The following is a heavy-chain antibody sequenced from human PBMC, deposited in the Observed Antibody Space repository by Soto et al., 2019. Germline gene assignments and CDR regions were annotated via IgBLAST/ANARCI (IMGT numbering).Heavy chain of an antibody. V-gene: IGHV4-34*01. J-gene: IGHJ4*02. CDR1: GGSFSGYY. CDR2: IKHSGST. D-gene: IGHD3-16*01. CDR3: ARGWGLGVFDY. Sequence: QVQLQQWGAGLLKPSETLSLTCAVYGGSFSGYYWNWIRHPPGRGLEWIREIKHSGSTNYNPSLKSRVTISVDTSKNQLSLELSSVTAADTAVYYCARGWGLGVFDYWGQGIMVTVSS.